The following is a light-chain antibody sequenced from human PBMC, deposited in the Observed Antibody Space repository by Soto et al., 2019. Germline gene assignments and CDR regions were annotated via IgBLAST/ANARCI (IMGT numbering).Light chain of an antibody. CDR3: QQYGDSPLT. V-gene: IGKV3-20*01. Sequence: EILLTQSPSTLSLSPGEGVTLSCRASQSVTVNSLAWYQQKPGQAPRLLIYAASTRAAAVPDRFTGSGSGTDFALTISRLAPEDFGVYSCQQYGDSPLTSGPGTKVDIK. CDR1: QSVTVNS. CDR2: AAS. J-gene: IGKJ3*01.